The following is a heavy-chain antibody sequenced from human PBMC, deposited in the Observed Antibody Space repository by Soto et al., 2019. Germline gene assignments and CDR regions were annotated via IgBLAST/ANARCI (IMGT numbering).Heavy chain of an antibody. D-gene: IGHD3-10*02. CDR2: IFYSGST. Sequence: QVQLQESGPGLVKPSETLSLTCTVSGGSISSYYWSWIRQPPGKGLEWIGFIFYSGSTSYNPSLKSRVTISIHTSEYQFSLKPNSVTAADTAVYYCASMIGDPVLSFDSWGQGTLVAVSS. V-gene: IGHV4-59*01. J-gene: IGHJ5*01. CDR1: GGSISSYY. CDR3: ASMIGDPVLSFDS.